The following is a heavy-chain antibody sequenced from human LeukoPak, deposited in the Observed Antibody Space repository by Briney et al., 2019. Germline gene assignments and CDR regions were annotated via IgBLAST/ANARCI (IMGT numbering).Heavy chain of an antibody. CDR3: AKETFGLLWFGES. J-gene: IGHJ5*02. V-gene: IGHV3-9*01. Sequence: PAGSLRLSCAASGFTFDDYAMHWVRQAPGKGLEWVSGISWNSGSIGYADSVRGRFTISRANAKNSLYLQMNSPRAEDTALYYCAKETFGLLWFGESWGQGTLVTVSS. CDR1: GFTFDDYA. D-gene: IGHD3-10*01. CDR2: ISWNSGSI.